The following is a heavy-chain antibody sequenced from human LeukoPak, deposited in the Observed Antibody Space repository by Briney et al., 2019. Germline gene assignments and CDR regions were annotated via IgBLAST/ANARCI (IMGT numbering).Heavy chain of an antibody. CDR1: GGTFSSYA. Sequence: SVKVSCKASGGTFSSYAISWVRQAPGQGLEWMGRIIPILGIANYAQKFQGRVTITADKSTSTAYMELSSLRSEDTAVYYYARKRSYYYDSSGYFDYWGQGTLVTVSS. V-gene: IGHV1-69*04. D-gene: IGHD3-22*01. CDR2: IIPILGIA. J-gene: IGHJ4*02. CDR3: ARKRSYYYDSSGYFDY.